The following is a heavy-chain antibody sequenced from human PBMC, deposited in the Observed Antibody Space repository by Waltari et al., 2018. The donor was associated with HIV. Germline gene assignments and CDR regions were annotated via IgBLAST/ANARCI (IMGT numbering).Heavy chain of an antibody. J-gene: IGHJ3*02. CDR1: GFNFEDYA. CDR3: AKVGMTAVTSYAIDI. V-gene: IGHV3-9*01. D-gene: IGHD4-17*01. CDR2: ISWDSDTR. Sequence: EVQLVESGGGLVQPGGSLSLYCSASGFNFEDYAIHWVRQAPGKGLEWVSGISWDSDTRGYADSVKGRFTISRDNAKNSLSLQMNSLRAEDTALYYCAKVGMTAVTSYAIDIWGQGTMVIVSS.